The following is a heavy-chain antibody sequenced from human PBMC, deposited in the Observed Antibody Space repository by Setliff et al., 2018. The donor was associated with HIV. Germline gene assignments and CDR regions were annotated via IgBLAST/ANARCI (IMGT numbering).Heavy chain of an antibody. D-gene: IGHD2-15*01. J-gene: IGHJ3*01. Sequence: GASVKVSCKASGGTFSSYAISWVRQAPGQGLEWMGGIIPSYGTANYAQTLQGRVTITTDKSATTVYMDLSSLRSDDTALYYCARECSGGNCFGAFDVWGLGTMVTVSS. CDR2: IIPSYGTA. CDR3: ARECSGGNCFGAFDV. V-gene: IGHV1-69*05. CDR1: GGTFSSYA.